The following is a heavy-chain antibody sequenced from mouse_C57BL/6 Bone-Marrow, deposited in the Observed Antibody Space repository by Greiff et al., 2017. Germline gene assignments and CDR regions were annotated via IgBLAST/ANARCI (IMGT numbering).Heavy chain of an antibody. Sequence: VQLQQPGAELVMPGASVKMSCKASGYTFTDYYMNWVKQSHGKSLEWIGVINPYNGGTSYNQKFKGKATLTVDKSSSTAYMELNSLTSEDSAVXYCARAVPLYYAMDYWGQGTSVTGSS. CDR3: ARAVPLYYAMDY. D-gene: IGHD6-1*01. CDR1: GYTFTDYY. CDR2: INPYNGGT. V-gene: IGHV1-19*01. J-gene: IGHJ4*01.